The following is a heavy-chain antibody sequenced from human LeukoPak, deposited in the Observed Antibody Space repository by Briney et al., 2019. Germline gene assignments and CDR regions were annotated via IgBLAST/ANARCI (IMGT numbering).Heavy chain of an antibody. J-gene: IGHJ5*02. CDR2: IRPSGDNT. V-gene: IGHV3-23*01. CDR3: ARVAGWHWFDP. D-gene: IGHD6-19*01. Sequence: GGALRLSCAASGFTFSSYDMTWVRQAPGRGLEWVSPIRPSGDNTYYGDSVKGRFTVSRDNSKNTVYLEMNNMRVDDTAVYYCARVAGWHWFDPWGQGTLVTVSS. CDR1: GFTFSSYD.